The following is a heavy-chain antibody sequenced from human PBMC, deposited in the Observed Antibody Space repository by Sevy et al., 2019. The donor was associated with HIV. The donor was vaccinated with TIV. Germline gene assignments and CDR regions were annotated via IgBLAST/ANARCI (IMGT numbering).Heavy chain of an antibody. V-gene: IGHV3-48*02. CDR2: ISSNSRTK. Sequence: GGSLRLSCTASGFIFGDYSMNWVRQAPGKGLQWIAYISSNSRTKYYADALGGRFTVSRDNGQNSLYLQMTSLTNDDAAVYYCARDKHDYRGNSPNYWGQRTLVTVSS. J-gene: IGHJ4*02. CDR1: GFIFGDYS. D-gene: IGHD5-12*01. CDR3: ARDKHDYRGNSPNY.